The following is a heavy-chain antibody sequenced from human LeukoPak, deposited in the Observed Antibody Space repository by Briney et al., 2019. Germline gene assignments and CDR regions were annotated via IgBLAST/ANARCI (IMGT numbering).Heavy chain of an antibody. CDR2: INPNSGGT. CDR1: GYTFTGYY. CDR3: ARVFGTAMADAFDI. V-gene: IGHV1-2*02. D-gene: IGHD5-18*01. J-gene: IGHJ3*02. Sequence: GASVKVSCKASGYTFTGYYMHWVRQAPGQGLEWMGWINPNSGGTNYAQKFQGRVTMTRDTSISTAYMELSRLRSDDTAVYYCARVFGTAMADAFDIWGQGTMVTVSS.